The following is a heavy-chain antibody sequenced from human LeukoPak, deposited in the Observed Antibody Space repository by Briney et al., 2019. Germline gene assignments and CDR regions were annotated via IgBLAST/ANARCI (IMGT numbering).Heavy chain of an antibody. CDR2: ISSSSSYI. J-gene: IGHJ4*02. D-gene: IGHD6-6*01. Sequence: KSGGSLRLSCAASGFTFSSYSMNWVRQAPGKGLEWVSSISSSSSYIYYADSVKGRFTISRDNAKNSLYLQMNSLRAEDTAVYYCARDELDKPLPKPLDYWGQGTLVTVSS. CDR1: GFTFSSYS. CDR3: ARDELDKPLPKPLDY. V-gene: IGHV3-21*01.